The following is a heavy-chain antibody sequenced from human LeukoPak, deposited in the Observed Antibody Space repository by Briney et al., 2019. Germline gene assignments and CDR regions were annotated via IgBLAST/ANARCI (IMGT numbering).Heavy chain of an antibody. CDR3: ARPHSSGWPFDY. CDR2: IWYDGSNK. J-gene: IGHJ4*02. Sequence: PGGSLRHSCAASGFTFSSYGMHWVRQAPGKGLEWVAVIWYDGSNKYYADSVKGRFTISRDNSKNTLYLQMNSLRAEDTAVYYCARPHSSGWPFDYWGQGTLVTVSS. V-gene: IGHV3-33*01. D-gene: IGHD6-19*01. CDR1: GFTFSSYG.